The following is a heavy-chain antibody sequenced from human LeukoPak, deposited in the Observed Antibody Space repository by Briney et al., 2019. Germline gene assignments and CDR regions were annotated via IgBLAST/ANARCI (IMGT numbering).Heavy chain of an antibody. V-gene: IGHV4-59*01. J-gene: IGHJ5*02. CDR3: ARYLITFGGVPNWFDP. CDR1: GGSISSYY. CDR2: IYYIGST. Sequence: AETLSLTCTVSGGSISSYYWSWIRQPPGKGLEWVGYIYYIGSTNYHHSLKRRVTISVDTSKNQFSLKLSSVTAADPAVYYCARYLITFGGVPNWFDPWGQGTLVTVSS. D-gene: IGHD3-16*01.